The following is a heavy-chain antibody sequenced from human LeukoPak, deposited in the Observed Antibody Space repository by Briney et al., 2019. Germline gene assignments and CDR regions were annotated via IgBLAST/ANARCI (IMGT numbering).Heavy chain of an antibody. Sequence: SCKVSGYTLTELSMHWVRQAPGKGLEWVSSISSSSSYIYYADSVKGRFTISRDNAKNSLYLQMNSLRAEDTAVYYCARDFGEFDYWGQGTLVTVSS. D-gene: IGHD3-10*01. CDR2: ISSSSSYI. CDR3: ARDFGEFDY. CDR1: GYTLTELS. J-gene: IGHJ4*02. V-gene: IGHV3-21*01.